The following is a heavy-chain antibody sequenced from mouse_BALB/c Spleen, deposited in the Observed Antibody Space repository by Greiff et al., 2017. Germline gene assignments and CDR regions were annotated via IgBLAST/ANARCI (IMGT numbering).Heavy chain of an antibody. CDR2: IDPSDSYT. Sequence: QVQLQQPGAELVKPGASVKLSCKASGYTFTSYWMHWVKQRPGQGLEWIGEIDPSDSYTNYNQKFKGKATLTVDKSSSTAYMQLSSLTSEDSAVYYCARLGVFDYWGQGTTLTVSS. CDR3: ARLGVFDY. J-gene: IGHJ2*01. CDR1: GYTFTSYW. V-gene: IGHV1-69*02.